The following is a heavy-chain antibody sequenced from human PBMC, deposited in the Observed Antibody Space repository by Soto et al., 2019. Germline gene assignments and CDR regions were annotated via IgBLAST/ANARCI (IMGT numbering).Heavy chain of an antibody. Sequence: QLQLQDSGPGLVTPAETLSLTCTVSGVSISGSSYYWGWLGQPPGRGLEWIGNIYYSGNTYYNASLKSRVTISVDTSENQFSLRLNSVTAAHTAVYYCAKSISHRYGVAYWGQGTLVTVSS. V-gene: IGHV4-39*01. CDR1: GVSISGSSYY. CDR2: IYYSGNT. CDR3: AKSISHRYGVAY. J-gene: IGHJ4*02. D-gene: IGHD3-16*02.